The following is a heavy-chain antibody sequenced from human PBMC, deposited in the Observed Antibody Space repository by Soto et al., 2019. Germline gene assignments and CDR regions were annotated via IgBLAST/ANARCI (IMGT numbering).Heavy chain of an antibody. CDR1: GGSISSVCYY. CDR3: ARELRFGEDYYGMDV. V-gene: IGHV4-31*03. Sequence: SETLSLTCTVSGGSISSVCYYWSWIRQHPGKGLEWIGYIYYSGSTYYNPSLKSRVTISVDTSKNQFSLKLSSVTAADTAVYYCARELRFGEDYYGMDVWGQGTTVTVSS. J-gene: IGHJ6*02. CDR2: IYYSGST. D-gene: IGHD3-10*01.